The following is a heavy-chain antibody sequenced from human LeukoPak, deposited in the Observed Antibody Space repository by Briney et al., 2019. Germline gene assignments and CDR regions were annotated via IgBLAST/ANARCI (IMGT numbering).Heavy chain of an antibody. V-gene: IGHV3-33*01. D-gene: IGHD2-21*02. CDR1: GFSLTTYG. CDR3: ARTLAAGDHDFDY. Sequence: GRSLRLSCAASGFSLTTYGTHWLRQAPGKGLEWVAVIWYDGSRKFYGDSVKGRFTVSRDTSENTMYLQMNTLRVDDTAVHYCARTLAAGDHDFDYWGQGTLVTVSS. J-gene: IGHJ4*02. CDR2: IWYDGSRK.